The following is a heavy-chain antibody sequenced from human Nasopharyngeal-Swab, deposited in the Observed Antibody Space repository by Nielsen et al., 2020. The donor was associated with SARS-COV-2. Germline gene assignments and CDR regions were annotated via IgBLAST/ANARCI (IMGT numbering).Heavy chain of an antibody. CDR3: ARHDYDILTGYSY. V-gene: IGHV5-51*01. CDR1: GYVFSAYW. CDR2: IYPGDSDA. D-gene: IGHD3-9*01. Sequence: GESLKIPRKGSGYVFSAYWIGWVRQMPGRGLEWMGVIYPGDSDARYSPSFQGQVTFSADKSIDTAYLHLRSLKASDTAIYYCARHDYDILTGYSYWGQGTPVTVSS. J-gene: IGHJ4*01.